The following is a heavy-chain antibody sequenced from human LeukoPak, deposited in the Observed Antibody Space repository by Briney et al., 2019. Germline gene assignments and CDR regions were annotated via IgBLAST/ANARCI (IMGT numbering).Heavy chain of an antibody. V-gene: IGHV3-23*01. J-gene: IGHJ3*02. Sequence: GGSLRLSCAASGFTFSSYAMSWVRQAPGKGLDWVSPISGSGGSTYYADSVKGRFTISRDNSKNTLYLQMNSLRAEDTAVYYCAKDMHYDFWSGPGGAFDIWGQGTMVTVSS. CDR3: AKDMHYDFWSGPGGAFDI. D-gene: IGHD3-3*01. CDR1: GFTFSSYA. CDR2: ISGSGGST.